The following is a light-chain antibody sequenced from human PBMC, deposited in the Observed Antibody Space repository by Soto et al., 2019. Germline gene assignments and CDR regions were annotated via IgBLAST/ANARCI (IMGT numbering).Light chain of an antibody. J-gene: IGLJ1*01. V-gene: IGLV2-14*01. CDR3: SSYTTSSTLGV. CDR2: EVT. Sequence: QSALTQSASVSGSPGQSITISCTGTSSDVGDYNYVSWYQHHPGKAPKLMIYEVTNRPSGVSNRFSGSKSGNTASLTISGLQAEDEADYYCSSYTTSSTLGVFGTGTKVTVL. CDR1: SSDVGDYNY.